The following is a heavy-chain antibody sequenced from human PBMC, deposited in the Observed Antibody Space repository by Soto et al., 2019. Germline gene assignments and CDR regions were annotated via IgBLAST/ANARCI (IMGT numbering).Heavy chain of an antibody. CDR1: GFTFTSYG. CDR3: ARDNDFWSGYYSD. J-gene: IGHJ4*02. CDR2: VNGYNAKT. D-gene: IGHD3-3*01. V-gene: IGHV1-18*04. Sequence: QVQLLQSGAEVKKTGASVKVSCKASGFTFTSYGFHWVRQAPGQGLEWMGWVNGYNAKTNSALNFRGRLTLTAEASTDTAYMELRSLRSDDTALYYCARDNDFWSGYYSDWGQGTQVTVSS.